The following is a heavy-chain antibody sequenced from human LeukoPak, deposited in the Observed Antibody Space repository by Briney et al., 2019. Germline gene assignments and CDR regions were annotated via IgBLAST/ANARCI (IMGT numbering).Heavy chain of an antibody. V-gene: IGHV5-51*01. J-gene: IGHJ4*02. CDR1: GYTFSSYW. Sequence: GESLKISCKGSGYTFSSYWIGWVRQMPGKGLEWMGIIYPGDSDTRYSPSLQGQVTISVDTSIGTAYLQWSSLKASDTATYYCTRQNDFRLDYWGQGTL. CDR3: TRQNDFRLDY. CDR2: IYPGDSDT. D-gene: IGHD3-3*01.